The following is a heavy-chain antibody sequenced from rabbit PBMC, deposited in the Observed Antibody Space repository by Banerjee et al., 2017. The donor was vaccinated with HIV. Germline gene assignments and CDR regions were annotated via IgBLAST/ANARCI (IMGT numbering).Heavy chain of an antibody. CDR1: GFSFSSSYW. CDR2: IFVGSGDT. CDR3: ARGPMGSDGYSFDL. J-gene: IGHJ4*01. Sequence: QEQLEESGGDLVKPEGSLTLTCTASGFSFSSSYWICWVRQAPGKGLEWIACIFVGSGDTYYASWAKGRFTISKTSSTTLTLQMTSLTAADTATYFCARGPMGSDGYSFDLWGQGTLVT. D-gene: IGHD6-1*01. V-gene: IGHV1S45*01.